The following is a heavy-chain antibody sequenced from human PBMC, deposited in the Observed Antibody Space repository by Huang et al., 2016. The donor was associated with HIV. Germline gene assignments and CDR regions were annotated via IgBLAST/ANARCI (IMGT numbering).Heavy chain of an antibody. Sequence: QVQLQQWGAGLLKPSETLSLTCAVYGGSFSGYYWSWIRQPPGTGLEWIGEINHSRSTHYNPHLKSRGTISVDTSKSQFSLKLSSVTAADTAVYYCASLAAATTSFDYWGQGTLVTVSS. J-gene: IGHJ4*02. D-gene: IGHD6-13*01. CDR1: GGSFSGYY. V-gene: IGHV4-34*01. CDR2: INHSRST. CDR3: ASLAAATTSFDY.